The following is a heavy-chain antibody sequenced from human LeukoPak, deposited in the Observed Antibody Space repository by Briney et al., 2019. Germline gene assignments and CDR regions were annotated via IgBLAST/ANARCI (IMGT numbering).Heavy chain of an antibody. CDR1: GGSFSGYY. CDR2: INHSGST. CDR3: ARVQVNYYYYYYMDV. V-gene: IGHV4-34*01. Sequence: PSETLSLTCAVYGGSFSGYYWSWIRQPPGKGLEWIGEINHSGSTNYNPSLKSRVTISVDTSKNQFSLKLSSVTAADTAVYYCARVQVNYYYYYYMDVWGKGTTVTVSS. D-gene: IGHD4-11*01. J-gene: IGHJ6*03.